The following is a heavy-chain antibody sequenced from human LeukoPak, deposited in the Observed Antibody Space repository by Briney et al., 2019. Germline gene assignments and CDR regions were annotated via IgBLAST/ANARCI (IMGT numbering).Heavy chain of an antibody. CDR1: GFTFGSYG. CDR2: ITPNADRA. V-gene: IGHV3-23*01. J-gene: IGHJ1*01. Sequence: GGSLRLSCAASGFTFGSYGMSWIRQAPGKGLEWVSFITPNADRASYADSVKGRFTISRDNPRNTLYMQMNSLRDEDTAVYYCAIMHGYYDGSGYWVQWGQGTLVTVSS. CDR3: AIMHGYYDGSGYWVQ. D-gene: IGHD3-22*01.